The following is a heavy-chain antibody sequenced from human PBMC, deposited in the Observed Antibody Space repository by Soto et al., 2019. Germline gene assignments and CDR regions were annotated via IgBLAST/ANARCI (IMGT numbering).Heavy chain of an antibody. CDR3: AKDSRKYYYGSGSSTHFDY. V-gene: IGHV3-30*18. J-gene: IGHJ4*02. CDR1: GFTFSSYG. CDR2: ISYDGSNK. D-gene: IGHD3-10*01. Sequence: SLRLSCAASGFTFSSYGMHWVRQAPGKGLEWVAVISYDGSNKYYADSVKGRFTISRDNSKNTLYLQMNSLRAEDTAVYYCAKDSRKYYYGSGSSTHFDYWGQGTLVTVSS.